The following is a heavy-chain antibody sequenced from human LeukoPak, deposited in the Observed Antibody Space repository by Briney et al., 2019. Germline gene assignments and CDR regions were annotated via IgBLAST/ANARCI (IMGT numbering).Heavy chain of an antibody. CDR3: SRDCGWGIDCV. D-gene: IGHD2-21*01. Sequence: GGSLRLSCAASGFTVTSDYVSWVRQAPGKGLEWVSVIYRDGNTHYADSVKGRFTISRDNSKNTLYLQMNSLRAEDTAVYYCSRDCGWGIDCVWGQGTLVTVSS. V-gene: IGHV3-66*02. CDR2: IYRDGNT. CDR1: GFTVTSDY. J-gene: IGHJ4*02.